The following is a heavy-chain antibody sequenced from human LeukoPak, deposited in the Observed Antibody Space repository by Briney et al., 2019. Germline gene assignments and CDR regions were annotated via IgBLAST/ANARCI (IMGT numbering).Heavy chain of an antibody. V-gene: IGHV1-18*01. CDR2: ISAYNGNT. J-gene: IGHJ1*01. CDR3: ARGAPYCGGDCYSF. D-gene: IGHD2-21*01. Sequence: ASVKVSCKASGYTFTSYGISWARQAPGQGLEWMGWISAYNGNTNYAQKLQGRVTMTTDTSTSTAYMELRSLRSDDTAVYYCARGAPYCGGDCYSFWGQGTLVTVSS. CDR1: GYTFTSYG.